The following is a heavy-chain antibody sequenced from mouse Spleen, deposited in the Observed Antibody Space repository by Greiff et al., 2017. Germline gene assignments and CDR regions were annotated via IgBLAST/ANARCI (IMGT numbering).Heavy chain of an antibody. J-gene: IGHJ3*01. V-gene: IGHV1-15*01. Sequence: VQVVESGAELVRPGASVTLSCKASGYTFTDYEMHWVKQTPVHGLEWIGAIDPETGGTAYNQKFKGKAILTADKSSSTAYMELRSLTSEDSAVYYCTRKDYGSSYVEVFFAYWGQGTLVTVSA. D-gene: IGHD1-1*01. CDR3: TRKDYGSSYVEVFFAY. CDR1: GYTFTDYE. CDR2: IDPETGGT.